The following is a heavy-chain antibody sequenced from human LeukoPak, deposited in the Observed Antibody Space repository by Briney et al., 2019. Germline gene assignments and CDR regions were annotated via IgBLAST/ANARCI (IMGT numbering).Heavy chain of an antibody. V-gene: IGHV1-69*06. D-gene: IGHD6-19*01. CDR2: IIPIFGTA. Sequence: ASVKVSCKASGGTFSSYAISWVRQAPGQGLEWMGGIIPIFGTANYAQKFQGRVTITADKSTSTAYMELSSLRSEDTAVYYCAREKSSGWYVFDYWGQGTLVTVSS. CDR3: AREKSSGWYVFDY. J-gene: IGHJ4*02. CDR1: GGTFSSYA.